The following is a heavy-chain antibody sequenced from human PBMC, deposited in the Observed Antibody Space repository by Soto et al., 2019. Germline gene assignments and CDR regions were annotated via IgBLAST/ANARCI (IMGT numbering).Heavy chain of an antibody. D-gene: IGHD3-10*01. Sequence: QVQLVQSGAEVKKPGSSVKVSCKASGGTFSSYTISWVRQAPGQGLEWMGRIIPILGIANYAQKFQGRVTITADKSTSTAYMELSSMRSEDTAVYYCAREGGSGSYYGGVEDVWGQGTTVTVSS. V-gene: IGHV1-69*08. CDR3: AREGGSGSYYGGVEDV. CDR2: IIPILGIA. CDR1: GGTFSSYT. J-gene: IGHJ6*02.